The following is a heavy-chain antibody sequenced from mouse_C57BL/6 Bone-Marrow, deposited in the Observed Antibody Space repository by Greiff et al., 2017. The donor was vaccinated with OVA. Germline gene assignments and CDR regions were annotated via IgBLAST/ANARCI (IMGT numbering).Heavy chain of an antibody. CDR1: GYTFTSYW. Sequence: VQLQQPGAELVKPGASVKMSCKASGYTFTSYWITWVKQRPGQGLEWIGDIYPGSGSTNYNEKFKSKATLTVETSSSTAYMQLSSLTSEDSAVYYCARDYPYDFDYWGQGTTLTVSS. V-gene: IGHV1-55*01. CDR3: ARDYPYDFDY. D-gene: IGHD5-5*01. J-gene: IGHJ2*01. CDR2: IYPGSGST.